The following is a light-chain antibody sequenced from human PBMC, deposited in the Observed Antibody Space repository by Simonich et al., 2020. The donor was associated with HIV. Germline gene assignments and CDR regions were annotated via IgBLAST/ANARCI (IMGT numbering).Light chain of an antibody. V-gene: IGKV4-1*01. CDR1: QSVLYSSNNKNY. Sequence: DIVMTQSPDSLAVSLGERATINCKSSQSVLYSSNNKNYLAWYQQKPGQPPELLTYWASTRESGVPDRFSGSGSGTDFTLTISSLEPEDFAVYYCQQRSNWWTFGQGTKVEIK. CDR2: WAS. CDR3: QQRSNWWT. J-gene: IGKJ1*01.